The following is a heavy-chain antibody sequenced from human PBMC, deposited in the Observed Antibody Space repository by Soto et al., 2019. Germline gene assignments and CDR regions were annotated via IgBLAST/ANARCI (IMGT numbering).Heavy chain of an antibody. Sequence: VASVEVSCKXSGCTFTSYGIHWVRQAPGQRLEWMGWINAANGDTKYSPKFQGRVTITRDTSASTAYMELSSLRSEDTAVYYCVRRHVSATGIDWFDPWGQGTLVTVS. J-gene: IGHJ5*02. CDR3: VRRHVSATGIDWFDP. CDR1: GCTFTSYG. CDR2: INAANGDT. V-gene: IGHV1-3*01. D-gene: IGHD6-13*01.